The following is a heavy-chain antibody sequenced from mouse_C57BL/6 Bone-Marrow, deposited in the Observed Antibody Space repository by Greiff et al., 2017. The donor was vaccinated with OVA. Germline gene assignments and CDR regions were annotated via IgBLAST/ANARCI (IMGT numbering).Heavy chain of an antibody. CDR3: ARYYGRGWYFDV. CDR2: IDPANGNT. J-gene: IGHJ1*03. V-gene: IGHV14-3*01. D-gene: IGHD1-1*01. Sequence: VHVKQSVAELVRPGASVKLSCTASGFNIKNTYMHWVKQRPEQGLEWIGRIDPANGNTKYAPKFQGKATITADTSSNTAYLQLSSLTSEDTAIYYCARYYGRGWYFDVWGTGTTVTVSS. CDR1: GFNIKNTY.